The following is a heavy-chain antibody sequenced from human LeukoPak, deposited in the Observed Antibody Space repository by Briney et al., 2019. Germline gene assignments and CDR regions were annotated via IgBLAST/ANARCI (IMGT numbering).Heavy chain of an antibody. J-gene: IGHJ4*02. D-gene: IGHD1-1*01. Sequence: GGSLRLSCAASGFTFDDYSMHWVRQAPGKGLEWVSLIRGDGSKTFYADSVKGRFTISRDNSKNSLYLQMSSLRTEDTAFYYCAKEKGTIYFDYWGQGTLVTVSS. V-gene: IGHV3-43*01. CDR1: GFTFDDYS. CDR3: AKEKGTIYFDY. CDR2: IRGDGSKT.